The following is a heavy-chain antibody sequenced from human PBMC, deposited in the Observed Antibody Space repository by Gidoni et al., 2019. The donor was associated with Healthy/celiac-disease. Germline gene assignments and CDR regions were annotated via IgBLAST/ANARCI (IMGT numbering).Heavy chain of an antibody. Sequence: QVQLVESGGGLVKPGGSLRLSCAASGFTFSAYYMSWIRQAPGKGLEWVSYISSSCSYTNYADSVKGRFTISRDNAKNSLYLQMNSLRAEDTAVYYCARVGRDGYNFVDYFDYWGQGTLVTVSS. V-gene: IGHV3-11*05. CDR3: ARVGRDGYNFVDYFDY. CDR2: ISSSCSYT. J-gene: IGHJ4*02. CDR1: GFTFSAYY. D-gene: IGHD5-12*01.